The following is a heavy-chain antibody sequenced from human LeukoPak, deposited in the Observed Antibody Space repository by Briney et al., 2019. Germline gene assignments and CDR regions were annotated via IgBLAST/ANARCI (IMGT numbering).Heavy chain of an antibody. J-gene: IGHJ4*02. CDR1: GGTLSSYA. CDR2: IIPILGIA. V-gene: IGHV1-69*04. CDR3: AGGLRWNNDY. Sequence: ASVKVSCKASGGTLSSYAISWVRQAPGQGLEWMGRIIPILGIANYAQKFQGRVTITADKSTSTAYMELSSLRSEDTAVYYCAGGLRWNNDYWGQGTLVTVSS. D-gene: IGHD4-23*01.